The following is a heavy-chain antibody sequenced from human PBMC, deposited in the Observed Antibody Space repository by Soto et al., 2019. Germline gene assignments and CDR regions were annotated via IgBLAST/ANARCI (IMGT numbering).Heavy chain of an antibody. CDR3: AGCHNDCYAHYYYGTDV. D-gene: IGHD2-2*01. Sequence: ASVKVSCKASGYTFTSYGISWVRQAPGQGLEWMGWISVYNGHTNYAQKFQGRVTMTTDTSTSTAYMELRSLRSDDTAEYYCAGCHNDCYAHYYYGTDVWGQGATVTVSS. V-gene: IGHV1-18*04. J-gene: IGHJ6*02. CDR1: GYTFTSYG. CDR2: ISVYNGHT.